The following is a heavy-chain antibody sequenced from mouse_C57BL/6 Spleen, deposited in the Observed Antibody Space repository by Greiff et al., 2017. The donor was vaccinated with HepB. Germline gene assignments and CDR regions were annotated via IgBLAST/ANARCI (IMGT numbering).Heavy chain of an antibody. J-gene: IGHJ4*01. CDR2: IRSKSNNYAT. D-gene: IGHD1-1*01. CDR3: VRHEDYYGSWAMDY. V-gene: IGHV10-1*01. Sequence: EVKVVESGGGLVQPKGSLKLSCAASGFSFNTYAMNWVRQAPGKGLEWVARIRSKSNNYATYYADSVKDRFTISRDDSENMLYLQMNKLKTEDTAMYYCVRHEDYYGSWAMDYWGQGTSVTVSS. CDR1: GFSFNTYA.